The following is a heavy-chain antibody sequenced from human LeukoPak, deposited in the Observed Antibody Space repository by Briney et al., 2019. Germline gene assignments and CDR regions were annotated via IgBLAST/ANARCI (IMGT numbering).Heavy chain of an antibody. D-gene: IGHD1-1*01. CDR1: GFTFSTYW. V-gene: IGHV3-7*04. Sequence: GGSLRLSCAASGFTFSTYWMTWVRQAPGKGPEWVANIKEDGSATYYVDSVKGRFTIPRDNAKKSLYLQMNSLRAEDTAVYYCARDSPGYLAYDSWGQGTLVTVSS. CDR2: IKEDGSAT. J-gene: IGHJ4*02. CDR3: ARDSPGYLAYDS.